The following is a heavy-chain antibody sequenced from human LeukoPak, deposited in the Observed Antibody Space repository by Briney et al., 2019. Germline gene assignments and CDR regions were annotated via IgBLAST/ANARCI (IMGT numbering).Heavy chain of an antibody. D-gene: IGHD3-10*01. V-gene: IGHV1-46*01. Sequence: ASVKVSCKASGYTFTSYYMHWVRQAPGQGLEWMGIINPSGGSTSYAQKFQGRVTMTRDTSTSTVYMELSSLRSEDTAVYYCAKDRYGSGTYGSFDPWGQGTLVTVSS. CDR3: AKDRYGSGTYGSFDP. CDR1: GYTFTSYY. J-gene: IGHJ5*02. CDR2: INPSGGST.